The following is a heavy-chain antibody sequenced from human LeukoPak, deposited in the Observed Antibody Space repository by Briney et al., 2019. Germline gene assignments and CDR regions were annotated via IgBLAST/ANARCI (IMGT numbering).Heavy chain of an antibody. J-gene: IGHJ5*02. CDR2: IRYDGSNK. V-gene: IGHV3-30*02. CDR1: GFTFSTYG. Sequence: QPGGSLRLSCAASGFTFSTYGMHWVRQAPGKGLQWVAFIRYDGSNKYYADSVKGRFTISRDNSKNTLYLQMNSLRAEDTAVYYCAKDHWVGDYGDYLPGGLDPWGQGTLVTVSS. D-gene: IGHD4-17*01. CDR3: AKDHWVGDYGDYLPGGLDP.